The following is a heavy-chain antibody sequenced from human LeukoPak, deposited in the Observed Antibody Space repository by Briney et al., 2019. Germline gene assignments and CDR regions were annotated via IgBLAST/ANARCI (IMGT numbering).Heavy chain of an antibody. CDR2: ISAYNGNT. D-gene: IGHD6-13*01. CDR3: ARDPIAAAGSYNWFDP. J-gene: IGHJ5*02. Sequence: GASVKVSCKASGYTFTSYGISWVRQAPGQGLEWMGWISAYNGNTNYAQKLQGRVTMTTDTSTSTAYMELRSLRSDDTAVYYCARDPIAAAGSYNWFDPWGQGTLVTVSS. CDR1: GYTFTSYG. V-gene: IGHV1-18*01.